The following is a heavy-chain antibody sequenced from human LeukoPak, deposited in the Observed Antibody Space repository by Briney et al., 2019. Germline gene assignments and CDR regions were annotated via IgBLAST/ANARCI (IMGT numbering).Heavy chain of an antibody. D-gene: IGHD3-10*02. J-gene: IGHJ6*04. Sequence: SGGSLRLSCIASGFTLSRYIMNWVRQAPGKGLEWVSYISSSGSTIYYADSVKGRFTISRDNAKNSLYLQMNSLRAEDTAVYYCAELGITMIGGVWGKGTTVTISS. CDR1: GFTLSRYI. V-gene: IGHV3-48*04. CDR2: ISSSGSTI. CDR3: AELGITMIGGV.